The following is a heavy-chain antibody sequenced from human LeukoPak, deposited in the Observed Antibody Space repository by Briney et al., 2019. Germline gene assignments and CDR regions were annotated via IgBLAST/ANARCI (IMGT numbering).Heavy chain of an antibody. Sequence: PGGSLRLSCAASGFTFSTYWMSWVRQAPGKGLECVANIKQDGSEKYYVDSVKGRFTISRDNAKNSLYLQMNSLRAEDTAVYYCARDTTGSGSYYIYYYYYMDVWGKGTTVTVSS. CDR3: ARDTTGSGSYYIYYYYYMDV. CDR1: GFTFSTYW. D-gene: IGHD3-10*01. CDR2: IKQDGSEK. J-gene: IGHJ6*03. V-gene: IGHV3-7*01.